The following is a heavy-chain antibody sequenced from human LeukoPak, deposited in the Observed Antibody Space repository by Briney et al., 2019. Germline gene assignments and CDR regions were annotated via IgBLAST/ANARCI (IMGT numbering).Heavy chain of an antibody. CDR2: INTNTGNP. CDR1: GYTFTSYA. J-gene: IGHJ6*03. D-gene: IGHD2-15*01. Sequence: AASVKVSCKASGYTFTSYAMNWVRQAPGQGLEWMGWINTNTGNPTYAQGFTGRFVFSLDTSVSTAYLQISSLKAVDTAVYYCAREVGSGGPIYYMDVWGKGTTVTVSS. V-gene: IGHV7-4-1*02. CDR3: AREVGSGGPIYYMDV.